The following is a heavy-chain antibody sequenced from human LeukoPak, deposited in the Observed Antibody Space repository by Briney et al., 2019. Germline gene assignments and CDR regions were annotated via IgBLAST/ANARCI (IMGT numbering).Heavy chain of an antibody. Sequence: ASVKVSCKASGYTFTGYYMHWVRQAPGQGLEWMGWINPNSGGTNYAQKFQGRVTMTRDTSISTAYMELSRLRSDDTAVYYCARPDCSSTSCSTNWFDPWGQGTLVTVSS. CDR2: INPNSGGT. D-gene: IGHD2-2*02. J-gene: IGHJ5*02. V-gene: IGHV1-2*02. CDR1: GYTFTGYY. CDR3: ARPDCSSTSCSTNWFDP.